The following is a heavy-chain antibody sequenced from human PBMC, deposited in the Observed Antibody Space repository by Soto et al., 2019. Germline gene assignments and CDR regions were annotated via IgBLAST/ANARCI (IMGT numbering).Heavy chain of an antibody. D-gene: IGHD3-22*01. V-gene: IGHV1-46*02. CDR3: ARGMYYYDSSGYYLGDY. J-gene: IGHJ4*02. CDR1: GYTLNTYY. Sequence: ASVKVSCKPSGYTLNTYYLHWVRQAPGQGLEWMGIIHPSGGGSTYAQKFLGRVTMTRDTSTSTAYMELRSLRSDDTAVYYCARGMYYYDSSGYYLGDYWGQRTLDTGSS. CDR2: IHPSGGGS.